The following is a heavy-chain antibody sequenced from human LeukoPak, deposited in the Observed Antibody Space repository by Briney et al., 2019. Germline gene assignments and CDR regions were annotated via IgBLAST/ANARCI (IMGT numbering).Heavy chain of an antibody. CDR2: IHTSGTT. J-gene: IGHJ4*02. V-gene: IGHV4-4*07. D-gene: IGHD6-19*01. Sequence: SETLSLTCAVSTGSIGSYYWSWIRQPAGKGLEWFGRIHTSGTTNYNPSLKSRVTMSVDTSKNQFSLKLNSVSAADTAVYFCARDWSSGWFYWGQGILVTVSS. CDR3: ARDWSSGWFY. CDR1: TGSIGSYY.